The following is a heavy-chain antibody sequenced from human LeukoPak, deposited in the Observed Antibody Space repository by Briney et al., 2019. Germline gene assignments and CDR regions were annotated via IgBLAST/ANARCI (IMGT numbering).Heavy chain of an antibody. CDR3: ARGLRAFDY. CDR1: GYTFTTYA. Sequence: ASVKVSCKTSGYTFTTYAIHWVRQAPGQRPEWMGGIIPIFGTANYAQKFQGRVTITTDESTSTAYMELSSLRSEDTAVYYCARGLRAFDYWGQGTLVTVSS. CDR2: IIPIFGTA. V-gene: IGHV1-69*05. J-gene: IGHJ4*02.